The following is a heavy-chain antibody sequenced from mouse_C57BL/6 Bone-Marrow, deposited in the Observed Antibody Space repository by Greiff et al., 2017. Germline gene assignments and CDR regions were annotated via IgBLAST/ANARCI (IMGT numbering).Heavy chain of an antibody. Sequence: EVQLVESGGGLVKPGGSLKLSCAASGFTFSDYGLHWVRQAPEKGLEWVAYISSGSSTIYYADTVKGRFTISRDNAKNTRFLQMTSLRSEDTAMYYCARDSSGYYYAMDYWGQRASVTFSS. V-gene: IGHV5-17*01. J-gene: IGHJ4*01. CDR1: GFTFSDYG. CDR2: ISSGSSTI. CDR3: ARDSSGYYYAMDY. D-gene: IGHD3-2*02.